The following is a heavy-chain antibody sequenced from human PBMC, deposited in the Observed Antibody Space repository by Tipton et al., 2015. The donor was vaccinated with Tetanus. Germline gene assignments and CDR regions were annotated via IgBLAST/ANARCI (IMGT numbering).Heavy chain of an antibody. CDR2: ISGSGGST. J-gene: IGHJ4*02. CDR3: ARVRYFDSPGLDGHFDC. Sequence: SLRLSCAASGFTFSSYAMSWVRQAPGKGLEWVSAISGSGGSTYYADSVKGRFTISRDNSKNTLYLQMNSLRAEDTAVYYCARVRYFDSPGLDGHFDCWGQGTLVTVSS. D-gene: IGHD3-9*01. CDR1: GFTFSSYA. V-gene: IGHV3-23*01.